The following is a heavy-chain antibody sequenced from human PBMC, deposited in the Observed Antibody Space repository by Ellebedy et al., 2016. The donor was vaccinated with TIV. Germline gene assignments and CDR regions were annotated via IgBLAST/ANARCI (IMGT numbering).Heavy chain of an antibody. D-gene: IGHD2-15*01. CDR3: AREGCSGGSCYSYWLDP. CDR1: GFTVSSNY. V-gene: IGHV3-53*01. Sequence: GGSLRLXCAVSGFTVSSNYMSWVRQAPGRGLEWVSVIYAGGTTDYVASVKGRFSISRDTSKNTLFLQMNSLRADDTAVYYCAREGCSGGSCYSYWLDPWGQGTLVTVSS. CDR2: IYAGGTT. J-gene: IGHJ5*02.